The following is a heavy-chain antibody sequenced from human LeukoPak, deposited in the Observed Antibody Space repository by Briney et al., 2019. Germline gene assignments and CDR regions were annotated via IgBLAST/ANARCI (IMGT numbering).Heavy chain of an antibody. V-gene: IGHV3-66*02. J-gene: IGHJ5*02. CDR1: GFSLSSYE. CDR3: ARARCDTCGYGS. Sequence: GGSLRLSCAASGFSLSSYEMNWVRQAPGKGLEWVAVLYSAGHTYYAGSVRGRFTISRDTAKNTLYLQMNSLRAEDTAHYYCARARCDTCGYGSWGQGTLVTVSS. D-gene: IGHD3-22*01. CDR2: LYSAGHT.